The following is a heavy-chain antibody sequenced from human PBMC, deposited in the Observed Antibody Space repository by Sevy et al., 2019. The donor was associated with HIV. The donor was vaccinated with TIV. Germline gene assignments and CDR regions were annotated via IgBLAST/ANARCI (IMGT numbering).Heavy chain of an antibody. CDR3: AREIWKFDL. CDR2: INPNNVAA. Sequence: ASVKVSCKASGYSFITYSLHWERQAPGRGLEWMAWINPNNVAAIYAQTFQGRVTVTRDTSINTDYMEMSSLTSDDTAVYYWAREIWKFDLWGQGTLVTVSS. V-gene: IGHV1-2*02. D-gene: IGHD1-1*01. J-gene: IGHJ4*02. CDR1: GYSFITYS.